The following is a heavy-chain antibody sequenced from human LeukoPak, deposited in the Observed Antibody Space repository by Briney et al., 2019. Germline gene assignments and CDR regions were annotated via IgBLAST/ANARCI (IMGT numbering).Heavy chain of an antibody. CDR3: ARVGYCSGGSCYKRYGMDV. D-gene: IGHD2-15*01. CDR2: ISSSSSYI. CDR1: GLTFSNYA. Sequence: GGSLRLSCAASGLTFSNYAMSWVRQAPGKGLEWVSSISSSSSYIYYADSVKGRFTISRDNAKNSLYLQMNSLRAEDTAVYYCARVGYCSGGSCYKRYGMDVWGQGTTVTVSS. J-gene: IGHJ6*02. V-gene: IGHV3-21*01.